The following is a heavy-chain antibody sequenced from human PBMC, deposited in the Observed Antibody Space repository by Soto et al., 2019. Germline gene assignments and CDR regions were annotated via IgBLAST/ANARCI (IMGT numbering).Heavy chain of an antibody. CDR2: ISAYNGNT. D-gene: IGHD3-10*01. CDR1: GYSFTSYG. CDR3: ARGLGSQGAYYRRDV. J-gene: IGHJ6*02. Sequence: VKRSCKAFGYSFTSYGISWRRQAPGQGLEWMGWISAYNGNTNYAQKLQGRVTMTTDTSTGTAYMELRSLRSDDTVVYYCARGLGSQGAYYRRDVWGQGTRVT. V-gene: IGHV1-18*01.